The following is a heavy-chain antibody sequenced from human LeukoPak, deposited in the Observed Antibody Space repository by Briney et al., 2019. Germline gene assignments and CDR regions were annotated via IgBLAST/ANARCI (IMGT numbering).Heavy chain of an antibody. CDR3: AYLGLSSDWNDVPGPQIDY. Sequence: PGRSLRLSCAASGPTFSSYAMHWVRQAPGKGLEWVSTISGSGTITYYADSVRGRFTISRDYSTNTLYLQMSSLRAEDTAIYYCAYLGLSSDWNDVPGPQIDYWGQGTPVTVSS. CDR1: GPTFSSYA. J-gene: IGHJ4*02. D-gene: IGHD1-1*01. V-gene: IGHV3-23*01. CDR2: ISGSGTIT.